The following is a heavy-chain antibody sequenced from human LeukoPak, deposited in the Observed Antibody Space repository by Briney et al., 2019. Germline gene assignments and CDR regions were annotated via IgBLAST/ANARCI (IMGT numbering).Heavy chain of an antibody. CDR3: ARSSFSCRGGSCYLDH. Sequence: AGGSLRLSCAVSGFTFSMYAMTWVRQAPGKGPEWVSSIGESGLDTQYADSVRGRFTVSRDNAKNTLYLDMRSLRAGDTAIYYCARSSFSCRGGSCYLDHWGQGTLVSVSS. V-gene: IGHV3-23*01. J-gene: IGHJ4*02. CDR1: GFTFSMYA. CDR2: IGESGLDT. D-gene: IGHD2-15*01.